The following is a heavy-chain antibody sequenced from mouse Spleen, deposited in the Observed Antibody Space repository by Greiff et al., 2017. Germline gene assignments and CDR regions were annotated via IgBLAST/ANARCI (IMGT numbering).Heavy chain of an antibody. CDR3: ARENYYYGSTFAY. CDR1: GYAFSSSW. D-gene: IGHD1-1*01. CDR2: IYPGDGDT. J-gene: IGHJ3*01. Sequence: QVQLQQSGPELVKPGASVKISCKASGYAFSSSWMNWVKQRPGKGLEWIGRIYPGDGDTNYNGKFKGKATLTADKSSSTAYMQLSSLTSEDSAVYFCARENYYYGSTFAYWGQGTLVTVSA. V-gene: IGHV1-82*01.